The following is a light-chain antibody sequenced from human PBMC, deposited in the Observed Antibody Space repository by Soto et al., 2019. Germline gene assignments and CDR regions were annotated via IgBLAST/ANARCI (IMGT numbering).Light chain of an antibody. J-gene: IGKJ1*01. CDR1: QTISNND. Sequence: EIVLTQSPGTLSLSPGERATLSCRASQTISNNDLAWYRQKLGQSPRILIYGASNRAPDIPDRFSGSESGTDFSLTISRLEPEDSAVYYCQQYGNSPWTFGQGTKVEI. CDR3: QQYGNSPWT. V-gene: IGKV3-20*01. CDR2: GAS.